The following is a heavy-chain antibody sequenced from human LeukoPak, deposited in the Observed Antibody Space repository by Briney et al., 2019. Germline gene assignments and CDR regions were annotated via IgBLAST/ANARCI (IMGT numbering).Heavy chain of an antibody. D-gene: IGHD3-3*01. CDR1: GGSISSYY. Sequence: SETLSLTCTVSGGSISSYYWSWIRQPPGKGLEWIGYIYYSGGTNYNPSLKSRVTISVDTSKNQFSLKLSSVTAADTAVYYCARKSDDFWSGYHDYWGQGTLVTVSS. CDR3: ARKSDDFWSGYHDY. J-gene: IGHJ4*02. CDR2: IYYSGGT. V-gene: IGHV4-59*01.